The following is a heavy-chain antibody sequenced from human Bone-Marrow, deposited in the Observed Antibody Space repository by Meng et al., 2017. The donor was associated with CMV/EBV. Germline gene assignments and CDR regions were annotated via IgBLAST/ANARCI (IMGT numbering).Heavy chain of an antibody. D-gene: IGHD1-26*01. CDR3: AKGDTSSPLQH. CDR1: GFTFSSYA. Sequence: GESLKISCAASGFTFSSYAMHWVRRAPGKGLEWVAVISYDGSNKYYADSVKGRFTISRDNPKNTLYLQMNSLRAEDTAVYYCAKGDTSSPLQHWGQGTLVTVSS. J-gene: IGHJ4*02. CDR2: ISYDGSNK. V-gene: IGHV3-30-3*01.